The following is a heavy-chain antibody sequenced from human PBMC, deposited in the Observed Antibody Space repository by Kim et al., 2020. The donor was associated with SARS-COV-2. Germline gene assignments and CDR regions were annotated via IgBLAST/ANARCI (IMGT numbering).Heavy chain of an antibody. V-gene: IGHV4-39*07. D-gene: IGHD6-19*01. J-gene: IGHJ5*02. CDR3: ARDRRIAVAGTPFWFDP. Sequence: LKSRVTISVDTSKNQFSLKLSSVTAADTAVYYCARDRRIAVAGTPFWFDPWGQGTLVTVSS.